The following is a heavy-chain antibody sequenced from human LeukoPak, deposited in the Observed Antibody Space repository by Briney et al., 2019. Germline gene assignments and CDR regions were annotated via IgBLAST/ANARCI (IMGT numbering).Heavy chain of an antibody. CDR3: ARDNLGALDY. D-gene: IGHD1-26*01. V-gene: IGHV3-7*01. J-gene: IGHJ4*02. CDR2: IKQDGSEK. CDR1: GFTFSTYW. Sequence: GGSLRLSCAASGFTFSTYWMAWVRQAPGKGLEWVANIKQDGSEKYYVDSVKGRFTISRDNAKKSLYLQMNSLRAEDTAVYYCARDNLGALDYGGQGTLVTVSS.